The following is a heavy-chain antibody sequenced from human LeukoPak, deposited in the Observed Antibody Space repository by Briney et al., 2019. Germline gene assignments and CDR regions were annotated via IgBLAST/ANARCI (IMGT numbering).Heavy chain of an antibody. CDR1: GFTFSDYY. V-gene: IGHV3-11*06. CDR2: ISSSGG. CDR3: ARTTGSFGPVAL. D-gene: IGHD1-14*01. Sequence: PGGSLRLSCAASGFTFSDYYMHWIRQAPGKGLEWVSYISSSGGYTHADSVKGRFTISRDNAKNSLYLQMNSLRAEDTALYYCARTTGSFGPVALWGQGTLVTVSS. J-gene: IGHJ4*02.